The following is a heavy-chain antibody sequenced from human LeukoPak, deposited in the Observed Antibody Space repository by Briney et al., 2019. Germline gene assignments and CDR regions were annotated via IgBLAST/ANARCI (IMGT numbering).Heavy chain of an antibody. J-gene: IGHJ4*02. Sequence: GASVKVSCKVSGYTLTELSMHWVRQAPGQGLEWMGWISAYNGNTNYAQKLQGRVTMTTDTSTSTAYMELRSLRSDDTAVYYCAREGYSSSWYYFDYWGQGTLVTVSS. CDR3: AREGYSSSWYYFDY. CDR2: ISAYNGNT. CDR1: GYTLTELS. D-gene: IGHD6-13*01. V-gene: IGHV1-18*01.